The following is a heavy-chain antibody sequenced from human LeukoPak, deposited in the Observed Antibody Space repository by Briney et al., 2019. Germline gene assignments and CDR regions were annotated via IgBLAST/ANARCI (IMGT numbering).Heavy chain of an antibody. CDR2: ISSSSSYI. CDR3: ARDLARSSSGWYPFDY. D-gene: IGHD6-19*01. Sequence: GGSLRLSCAASGFTFSSYSMNWVRQAPGKGLEWVSSISSSSSYIYYADSVKGRFTISRDNAKNSLYLQMNSLRAEDTAVYYCARDLARSSSGWYPFDYWGQGTLVTVSS. V-gene: IGHV3-21*01. CDR1: GFTFSSYS. J-gene: IGHJ4*02.